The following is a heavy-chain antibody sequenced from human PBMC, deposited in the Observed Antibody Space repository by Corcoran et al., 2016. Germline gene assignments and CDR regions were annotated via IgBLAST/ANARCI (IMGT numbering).Heavy chain of an antibody. CDR3: ARPRSVTIFGVVTVEGMDV. J-gene: IGHJ6*02. Sequence: QVQLVQSGAEVKKPGSSVKVSCKASGGTFSSYAISWVRQAPGQGLEWMGGIIPIFGTANYAQKFQGRVTITADESTSTAYMELSSLRSEDTAVYDCARPRSVTIFGVVTVEGMDVWGQGTTVTVSS. CDR2: IIPIFGTA. CDR1: GGTFSSYA. D-gene: IGHD3-3*01. V-gene: IGHV1-69*01.